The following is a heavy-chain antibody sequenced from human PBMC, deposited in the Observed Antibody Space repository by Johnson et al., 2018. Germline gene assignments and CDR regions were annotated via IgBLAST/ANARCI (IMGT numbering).Heavy chain of an antibody. CDR2: LRGGGGST. D-gene: IGHD2-2*01. J-gene: IGHJ1*01. CDR3: AKALGDYCSSTSCYLYFQH. V-gene: IGHV3-23*04. Sequence: VQLVQSGGGLVQPGGSLRLSCAASGFTFSSYAMSWVRQAPGKGLEWVSALRGGGGSTYYADSVKGRFTISRDNSKNPLYLQMNSRRAEDTAVYYCAKALGDYCSSTSCYLYFQHWGQGTLVTVSS. CDR1: GFTFSSYA.